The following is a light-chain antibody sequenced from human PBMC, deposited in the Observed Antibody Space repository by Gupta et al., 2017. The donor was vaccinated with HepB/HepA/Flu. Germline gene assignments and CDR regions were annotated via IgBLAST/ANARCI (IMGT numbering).Light chain of an antibody. CDR2: DVS. J-gene: IGLJ2*01. V-gene: IGLV2-14*03. CDR1: SSDVGGHNY. Sequence: SALTQPASVSGSPGQSITISCTGTSSDVGGHNYVSWYQQHPGKAPKLMIYDVSNRPAGVSNRFSGSKAGNTASLTISGLQAEDEADYYCSSYTSSNTLVFGGGTKLTVL. CDR3: SSYTSSNTLV.